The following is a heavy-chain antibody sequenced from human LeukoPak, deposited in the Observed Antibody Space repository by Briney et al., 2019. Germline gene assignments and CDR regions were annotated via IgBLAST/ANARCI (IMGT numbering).Heavy chain of an antibody. J-gene: IGHJ4*02. V-gene: IGHV3-30*04. CDR1: GFTFSSYA. CDR3: ARTWIQLWFPDY. Sequence: GGSLRPSCAASGFTFSSYAMHWVRQAPGKGLEWVAVISYDGSNKYYADSVKGRFTISRDNSKNTLYLQMNSLRAEDTAVYYCARTWIQLWFPDYWGQGTLVTVSS. D-gene: IGHD5-18*01. CDR2: ISYDGSNK.